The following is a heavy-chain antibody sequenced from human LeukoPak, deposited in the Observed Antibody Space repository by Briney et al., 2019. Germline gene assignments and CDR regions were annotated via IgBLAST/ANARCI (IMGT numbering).Heavy chain of an antibody. CDR3: ARAISGYYPG. J-gene: IGHJ4*02. CDR2: ISPSGGST. Sequence: ASVKVSCKAFGYTFTSNYMHWVRQAPGQGPEWMGVISPSGGSTTYAQKFQGRVTLTRDMSTSTDYLELSSLRSEDTAVYYCARAISGYYPGWGQGTLVTVSS. D-gene: IGHD3-22*01. V-gene: IGHV1-46*01. CDR1: GYTFTSNY.